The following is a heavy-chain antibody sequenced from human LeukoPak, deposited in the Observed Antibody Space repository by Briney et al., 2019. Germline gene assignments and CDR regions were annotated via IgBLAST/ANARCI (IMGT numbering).Heavy chain of an antibody. J-gene: IGHJ3*02. CDR1: GYTFTSYA. CDR2: IIPIFGTA. D-gene: IGHD2-15*01. Sequence: GASVKVSCKASGYTFTSYAMNWVRQAPGQGLEWMGGIIPIFGTANYAQKFQGRVTITADKSTSTAYMELSSLRSEDTAVYYCARDGGYCSGGSCLDAFDIWGQGTMVTVSS. CDR3: ARDGGYCSGGSCLDAFDI. V-gene: IGHV1-69*06.